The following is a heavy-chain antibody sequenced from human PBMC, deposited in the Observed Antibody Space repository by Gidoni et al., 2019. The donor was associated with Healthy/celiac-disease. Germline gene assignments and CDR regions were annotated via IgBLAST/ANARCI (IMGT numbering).Heavy chain of an antibody. CDR2: IRSKSNSYAT. CDR3: TRRSSSGWYFVY. Sequence: EVQLVESGGGVVQPGGSLKLSCAASGFTVSGSAMHWVRQASGKGLEWVGRIRSKSNSYATAYAASVKGRFTISRDDSKNTAYLQMNSLKTEDTAVYYCTRRSSSGWYFVYWGQGTLVTVSS. J-gene: IGHJ4*02. CDR1: GFTVSGSA. V-gene: IGHV3-73*01. D-gene: IGHD6-19*01.